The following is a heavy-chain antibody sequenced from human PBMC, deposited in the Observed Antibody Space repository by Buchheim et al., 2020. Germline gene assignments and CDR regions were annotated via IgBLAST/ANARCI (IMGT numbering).Heavy chain of an antibody. J-gene: IGHJ4*02. CDR3: ARAMSDFWSGKSFRGPLDY. CDR1: GFTFSSYA. Sequence: QVQLVESGGGVVQPGRSLRLSCAASGFTFSSYAMHWVRQAPGKGLEWVAVISYDGSNKYYADSVKGRYTISRDNSKNTLYLQMNSLRAEDTAVYYCARAMSDFWSGKSFRGPLDYWGQGTL. V-gene: IGHV3-30*04. D-gene: IGHD3-3*01. CDR2: ISYDGSNK.